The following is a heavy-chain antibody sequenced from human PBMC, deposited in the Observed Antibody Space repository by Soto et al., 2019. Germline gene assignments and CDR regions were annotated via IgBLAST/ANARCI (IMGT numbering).Heavy chain of an antibody. V-gene: IGHV1-69*04. CDR1: GGTFSSYT. J-gene: IGHJ3*02. Sequence: GASVKVSCKASGGTFSSYTISWVRQAPGQGLEWMGRIIPILGIANYTQKFQGRVTITADKSTSTAYMELSSLRSEDTAVYYCARDLNYDSSGTGWVFDIWGQGTMVTVSS. CDR3: ARDLNYDSSGTGWVFDI. CDR2: IIPILGIA. D-gene: IGHD3-22*01.